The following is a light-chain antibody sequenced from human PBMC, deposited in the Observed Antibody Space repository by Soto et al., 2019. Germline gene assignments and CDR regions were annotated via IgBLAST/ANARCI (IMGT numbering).Light chain of an antibody. Sequence: QSVLTQPASVSGSPGQSITISCTGTSSDFGGYNYVSWYQQHPGKAPKLMIYEVSNRPSGVSNRFSGSKSGNTASLTISGLQAEDEADYYCSSYTSSSTRVFGGGTKLTV. V-gene: IGLV2-14*01. CDR1: SSDFGGYNY. CDR2: EVS. CDR3: SSYTSSSTRV. J-gene: IGLJ3*02.